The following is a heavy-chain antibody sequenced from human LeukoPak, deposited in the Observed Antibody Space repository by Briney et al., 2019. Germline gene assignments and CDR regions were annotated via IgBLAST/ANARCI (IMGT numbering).Heavy chain of an antibody. CDR3: ARDMVRGVKDAFDS. J-gene: IGHJ5*01. V-gene: IGHV3-48*03. Sequence: PGGSLRLSCAASGFTFSSYAMSWVRQAPGKGLEWVAYITSGGGSLHYADSVQGRFTISRDNAKNSLFLQMNSLRAEDTAVYYCARDMVRGVKDAFDSWGQGTLVTVSS. CDR2: ITSGGGSL. CDR1: GFTFSSYA. D-gene: IGHD3-10*01.